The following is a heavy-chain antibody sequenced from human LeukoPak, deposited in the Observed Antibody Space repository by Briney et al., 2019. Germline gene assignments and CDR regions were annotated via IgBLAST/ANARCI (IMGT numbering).Heavy chain of an antibody. J-gene: IGHJ4*02. D-gene: IGHD6-19*01. CDR3: ARSGSYSSGWFMS. CDR1: GYTFTSYD. Sequence: GASVKVSCKASGYTFTSYDINWVRQATGQGLEWMGWMNPNSGNTGYAQTFQGRVAMTRNTSISTAYMELSSLRSEDTAVYYCARSGSYSSGWFMSWGQGTLVTVSS. V-gene: IGHV1-8*01. CDR2: MNPNSGNT.